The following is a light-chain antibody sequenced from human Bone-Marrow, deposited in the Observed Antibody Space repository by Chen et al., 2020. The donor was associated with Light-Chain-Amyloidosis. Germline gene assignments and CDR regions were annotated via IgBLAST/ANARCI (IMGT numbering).Light chain of an antibody. Sequence: SYVLTQPSRGSVGPRQPATIACGGNNIGSTSVHWYQQTPGQAPLLVVYDDSDRPSGIPERLSGSNSGNTATLTISRVEAGDEADYYCQVWDRSSDRPVFGGGTKLTVL. V-gene: IGLV3-21*02. CDR2: DDS. J-gene: IGLJ3*02. CDR3: QVWDRSSDRPV. CDR1: NIGSTS.